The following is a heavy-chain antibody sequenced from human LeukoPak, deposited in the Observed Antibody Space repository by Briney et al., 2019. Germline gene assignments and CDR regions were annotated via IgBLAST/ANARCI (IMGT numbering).Heavy chain of an antibody. Sequence: SETLSLTCTVSGGSISSSNYYWGWIRQPPGKGLEWIGSFYNSGSTFYNPSLKSRVTISVDTSKNQSSLKLSSVTAADTAVYYCARLNPGDQGYWGQGTLVTVSS. J-gene: IGHJ4*02. D-gene: IGHD7-27*01. CDR3: ARLNPGDQGY. CDR1: GGSISSSNYY. CDR2: FYNSGST. V-gene: IGHV4-39*07.